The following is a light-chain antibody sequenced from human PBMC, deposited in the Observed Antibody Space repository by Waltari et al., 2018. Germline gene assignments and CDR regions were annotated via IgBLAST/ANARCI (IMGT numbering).Light chain of an antibody. V-gene: IGKV1-39*01. CDR3: QHSYSIPPYN. CDR2: AAS. J-gene: IGKJ3*01. CDR1: QSINTD. Sequence: DIPMTQSPSSLSASVGDRVTITCRASQSINTDLNWYQQRPGKAPKLLVYAASRLDSGGPSRLSASGSGSDFTLTISSLLPEDFATYYCQHSYSIPPYNFGPVTKVDIK.